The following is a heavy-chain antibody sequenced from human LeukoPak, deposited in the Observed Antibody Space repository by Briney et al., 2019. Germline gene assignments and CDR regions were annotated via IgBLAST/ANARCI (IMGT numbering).Heavy chain of an antibody. V-gene: IGHV3-74*01. J-gene: IGHJ5*02. CDR2: INKDGSIT. Sequence: PGTSLRLSCAASGFTFSGYTMSWIRQAPGKGLVWVSRINKDGSITSYADSVKGRFTISRDNAKNTLYLQMNSLRAEDTAVYYCARSDWFDPWGQGTLVTVSS. CDR3: ARSDWFDP. CDR1: GFTFSGYT.